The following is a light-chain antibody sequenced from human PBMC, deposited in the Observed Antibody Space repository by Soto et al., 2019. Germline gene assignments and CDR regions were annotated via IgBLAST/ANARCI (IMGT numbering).Light chain of an antibody. CDR1: QSVSSN. Sequence: IVMTQSPATLSVSPGERATLSCRASQSVSSNLAWYQHKPGQAPRLLFYGASTRAAGIPARFSGCGSGTDFTLTISGLQSEDFAVYYCQQSNKWPYTFGQGTKLEIK. V-gene: IGKV3-15*01. J-gene: IGKJ2*01. CDR3: QQSNKWPYT. CDR2: GAS.